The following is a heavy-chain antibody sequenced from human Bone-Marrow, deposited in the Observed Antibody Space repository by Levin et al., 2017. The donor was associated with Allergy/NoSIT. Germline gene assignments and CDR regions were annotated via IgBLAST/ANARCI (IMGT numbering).Heavy chain of an antibody. D-gene: IGHD6-13*01. Sequence: SCAASGFTFDDYPMHWVRQAPGKGLEWVSGISWDSGSIGYADSVKGRFTISRDNAKNFLYLQMNSLRPEDTALYYCAKDKYTSSWYYYTMDAWGQGTTVTVSS. CDR1: GFTFDDYP. CDR3: AKDKYTSSWYYYTMDA. CDR2: ISWDSGSI. J-gene: IGHJ6*02. V-gene: IGHV3-9*01.